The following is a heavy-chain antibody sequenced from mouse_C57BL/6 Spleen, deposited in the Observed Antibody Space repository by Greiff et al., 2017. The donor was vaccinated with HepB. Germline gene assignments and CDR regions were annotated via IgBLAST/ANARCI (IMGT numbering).Heavy chain of an antibody. D-gene: IGHD2-4*01. J-gene: IGHJ4*01. V-gene: IGHV5-17*01. CDR3: ARRLYYDYDGAYAMDY. CDR2: ISSGSSTI. Sequence: EVKVVESGGGLVKPGGSLKLSCAASGFTFSDYGMHWVRQAPEKGLEWVAYISSGSSTIYYADTVKGRFTISRDNAKNTLFLQMTSLRSEDTAMYYCARRLYYDYDGAYAMDYWGQGTSVTVSS. CDR1: GFTFSDYG.